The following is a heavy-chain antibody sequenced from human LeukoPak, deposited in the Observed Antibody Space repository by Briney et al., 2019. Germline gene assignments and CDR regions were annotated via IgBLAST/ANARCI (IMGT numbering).Heavy chain of an antibody. CDR3: ARGLPFSKGSCYTP. J-gene: IGHJ5*02. D-gene: IGHD2-2*02. V-gene: IGHV1-8*01. CDR2: MNPNSGNT. CDR1: GYTFTSYD. Sequence: ASVKVSCKASGYTFTSYDINWVRQATGQGLEWMGWMNPNSGNTGYAQKFQGRVTMTRNTSISTAYMELSSLRSEDTAVYYCARGLPFSKGSCYTPWGQGTLVTVPS.